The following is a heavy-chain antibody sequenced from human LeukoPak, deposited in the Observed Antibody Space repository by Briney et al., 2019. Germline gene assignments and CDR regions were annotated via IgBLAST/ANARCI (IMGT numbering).Heavy chain of an antibody. CDR2: IYWDDNK. Sequence: SGPTLVNPTQTLTLTCTFSGFSLTTSGVGVGWIRQPPGKALEWLALIYWDDNKRYSPSLKTRLTITKDTSKNQVVLRMTNMDPVDTGTYYCAHSIRYSDWLFFPPYYFDYWGQGTLVSVSS. J-gene: IGHJ4*02. CDR3: AHSIRYSDWLFFPPYYFDY. CDR1: GFSLTTSGVG. V-gene: IGHV2-5*02. D-gene: IGHD3-9*01.